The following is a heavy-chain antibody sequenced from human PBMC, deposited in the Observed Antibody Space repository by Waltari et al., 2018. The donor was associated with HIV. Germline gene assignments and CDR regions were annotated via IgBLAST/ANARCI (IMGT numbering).Heavy chain of an antibody. Sequence: EVQLLESGGGLVQPGGSLRLTWAASGFTFSSYAMSWFRQAPGKGLLWCSVVGARVDRTTYPGSLKGRCTSSKNNTKKTLDLQMHGRAAEDTTVYNCANFPPYTIGRSWFDPWGQGTLVTVSS. J-gene: IGHJ5*02. V-gene: IGHV3-23*01. CDR3: ANFPPYTIGRSWFDP. CDR1: GFTFSSYA. D-gene: IGHD2-2*02. CDR2: VGARVDRT.